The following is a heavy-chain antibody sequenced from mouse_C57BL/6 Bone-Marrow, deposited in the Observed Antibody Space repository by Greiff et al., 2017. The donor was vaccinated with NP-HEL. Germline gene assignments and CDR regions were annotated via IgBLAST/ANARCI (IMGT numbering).Heavy chain of an antibody. V-gene: IGHV5-9*01. CDR1: GFTFSSYT. Sequence: EVKLMESGGGLVKPGGSLKLSCAASGFTFSSYTMSWVRQTPEKRLEWVATISGGGGNTYYPDSVKGRFTISRDNAKNTLYLQMSSLRSEDTALYYCARLYDYDEYFDVWGTGTTVTVSS. CDR2: ISGGGGNT. D-gene: IGHD2-4*01. J-gene: IGHJ1*03. CDR3: ARLYDYDEYFDV.